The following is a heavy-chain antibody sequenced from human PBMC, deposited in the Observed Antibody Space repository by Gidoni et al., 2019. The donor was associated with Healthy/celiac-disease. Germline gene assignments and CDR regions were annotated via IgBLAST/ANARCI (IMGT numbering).Heavy chain of an antibody. CDR1: GFTFSSYS. CDR3: ARDQDTIFPYYGMDV. CDR2: ISSSSSYI. V-gene: IGHV3-21*01. J-gene: IGHJ6*02. D-gene: IGHD3-9*01. Sequence: EVQLVESGGSLVKPGGSLRLSCAASGFTFSSYSMNWVRQAPGKGLEWVSSISSSSSYIYYADSVKGRFTISRDNAKNSLYLQMNSLRAEDTAVYYCARDQDTIFPYYGMDVWGQGTTVTVSS.